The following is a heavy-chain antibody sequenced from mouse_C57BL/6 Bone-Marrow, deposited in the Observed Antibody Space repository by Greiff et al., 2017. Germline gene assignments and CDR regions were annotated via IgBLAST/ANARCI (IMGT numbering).Heavy chain of an antibody. CDR2: INPDSSTI. D-gene: IGHD2-5*01. J-gene: IGHJ3*01. CDR1: GVDFSRYW. CDR3: ASSYYSNYPAWFAY. Sequence: ASGVDFSRYWMSWARRAPGKGLEWIGEINPDSSTINYAPSLKDKFIISRDNAKNTLYLQMSKVRSEDTALYYCASSYYSNYPAWFAYWGQGTLVTVSA. V-gene: IGHV4-1*01.